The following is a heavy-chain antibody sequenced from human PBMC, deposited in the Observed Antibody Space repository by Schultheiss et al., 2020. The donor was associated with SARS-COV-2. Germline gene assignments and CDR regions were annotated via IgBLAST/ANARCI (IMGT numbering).Heavy chain of an antibody. CDR2: IYHSGST. J-gene: IGHJ5*02. CDR1: GGSISSYY. V-gene: IGHV4-59*04. Sequence: SETLSLTCTVSGGSISSYYWSWIRQPPGKGLEWIGYIYHSGSTYYNPSLKSRVTISVDTSKNQFSLKLSSVTAADTAVYYCARHEGGYYYDSSGYYYSWGQGTLVTVSS. D-gene: IGHD3-22*01. CDR3: ARHEGGYYYDSSGYYYS.